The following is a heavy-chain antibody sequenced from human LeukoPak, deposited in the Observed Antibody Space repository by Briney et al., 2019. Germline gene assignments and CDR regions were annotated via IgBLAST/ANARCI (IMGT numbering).Heavy chain of an antibody. Sequence: PGGSVRLSCAVSGFPFSIYEMNWVRQAPGKGLEWVSNIGSSGTIRYYADSVKGRFSISRDNAKNSLYLQMNSLRVEDTGVYYCALLAVASDFDYWGQGALVTVSS. CDR1: GFPFSIYE. J-gene: IGHJ4*02. V-gene: IGHV3-48*03. D-gene: IGHD6-19*01. CDR3: ALLAVASDFDY. CDR2: IGSSGTIR.